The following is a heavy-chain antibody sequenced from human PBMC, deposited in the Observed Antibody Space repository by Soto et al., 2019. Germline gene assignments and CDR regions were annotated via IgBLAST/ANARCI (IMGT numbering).Heavy chain of an antibody. CDR2: FDPEDGKT. CDR1: GYTFTSYG. Sequence: ASVKVSCKASGYTFTSYGISWVRQAPGKGLEWMGGFDPEDGKTIYARKFQGRVTMTEDTSTDTAYMELSSLRSEDTAVYYCETGPPTWLDYWGQGTLVTVSS. J-gene: IGHJ4*02. CDR3: ETGPPTWLDY. V-gene: IGHV1-24*01.